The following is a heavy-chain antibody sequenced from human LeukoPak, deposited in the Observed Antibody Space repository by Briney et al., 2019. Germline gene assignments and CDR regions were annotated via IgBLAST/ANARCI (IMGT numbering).Heavy chain of an antibody. CDR1: GFTFSDYY. CDR2: ISSSGSTI. Sequence: GGSLRLSCAASGFTFSDYYMSWIRQAPGKGLEWVSYISSSGSTIYYADSVKGRFTISRDNAKNSLYLQMNSLRAEDTAVYYCARDPGYYYDGSGYYFRDAFDIWGQGTMVTVSS. CDR3: ARDPGYYYDGSGYYFRDAFDI. D-gene: IGHD3-22*01. V-gene: IGHV3-11*04. J-gene: IGHJ3*02.